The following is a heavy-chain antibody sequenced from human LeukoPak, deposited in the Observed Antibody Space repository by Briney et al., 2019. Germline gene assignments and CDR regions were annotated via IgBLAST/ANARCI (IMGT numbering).Heavy chain of an antibody. CDR1: GYTFTSHY. D-gene: IGHD3-10*01. J-gene: IGHJ6*03. CDR2: INPSAGST. Sequence: ASLRVSCKTSGYTFTSHYIHWVRQAPGQGLEWMGIINPSAGSTSYAQKFQGRLTMTRDTSTSTVYMELSSLRSDDTAVYHCARASSGAGNQYYYMGVWGKGTTVTVSS. CDR3: ARASSGAGNQYYYMGV. V-gene: IGHV1-46*01.